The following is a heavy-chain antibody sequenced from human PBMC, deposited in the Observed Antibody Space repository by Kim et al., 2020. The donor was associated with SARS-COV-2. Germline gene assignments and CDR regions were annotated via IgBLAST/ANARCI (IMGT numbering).Heavy chain of an antibody. V-gene: IGHV3-30*18. D-gene: IGHD6-6*01. Sequence: GGSLRLSCAASGFTFSSYGMHWVRQAPGKGLEWVAVISYDGSNKYYADSVKGRFTISRDNSKNTLYLQMNSLRAEDTAVCYCAKDRGPKARPSACDYWG. CDR1: GFTFSSYG. CDR2: ISYDGSNK. CDR3: AKDRGPKARPSACDY. J-gene: IGHJ4*01.